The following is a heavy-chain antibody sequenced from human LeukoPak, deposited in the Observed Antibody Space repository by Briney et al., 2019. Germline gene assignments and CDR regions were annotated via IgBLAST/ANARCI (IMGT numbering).Heavy chain of an antibody. V-gene: IGHV3-21*01. D-gene: IGHD2-15*01. Sequence: GGSLRLSCAASGFTFSSYSMNWVRQAPGKGLEWVSSISSSSSYIYYADSVKGRFTISRDNAKNSLYLQMNSLRAEDTAVYYCARGPAVTGGGSPYNWFDPWGRGTLVTVSS. CDR2: ISSSSSYI. CDR3: ARGPAVTGGGSPYNWFDP. CDR1: GFTFSSYS. J-gene: IGHJ5*02.